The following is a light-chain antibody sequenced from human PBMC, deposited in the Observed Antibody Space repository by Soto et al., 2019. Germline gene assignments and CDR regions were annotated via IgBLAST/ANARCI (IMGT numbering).Light chain of an antibody. CDR2: AAS. V-gene: IGKV1-39*01. Sequence: DIQMTQSPSSLSASVGDKITITCRASQTISNYLNWYQQQPGKAPNVVIYAASSLRSGVPSRFSGSGSGTDFTLTISSLRPEDVAIYDCQQSYNTPYTFGQGTKLEI. CDR3: QQSYNTPYT. J-gene: IGKJ2*01. CDR1: QTISNY.